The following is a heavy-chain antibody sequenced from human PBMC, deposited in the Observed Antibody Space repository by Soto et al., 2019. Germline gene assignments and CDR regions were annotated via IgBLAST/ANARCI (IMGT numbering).Heavy chain of an antibody. D-gene: IGHD1-26*01. J-gene: IGHJ4*02. CDR2: IYYSGST. V-gene: IGHV4-31*03. CDR1: GGSISSGGYY. CDR3: ARDSGSSGFFDY. Sequence: QVQLQESGPGLVKPSQTLSLTCTVSGGSISSGGYYWSWIRQHPGKGLEWIGYIYYSGSTYYNPSRKSRVTLSLDTYKNQLARKGSAVDAADKAVYDCARDSGSSGFFDYWGQGTLVTVSS.